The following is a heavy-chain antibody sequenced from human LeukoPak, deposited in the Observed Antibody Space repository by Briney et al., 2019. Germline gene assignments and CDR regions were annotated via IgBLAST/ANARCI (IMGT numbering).Heavy chain of an antibody. J-gene: IGHJ4*02. D-gene: IGHD4-17*01. Sequence: SETLSLTCTVSGGSISSYYWSWIRQPAGKGLEWIGRIYISGSGSTNYNPSLKSRVTMSVDTSKNQFSLKLSSVTAADTAVYYCARAGYGDSDFDYWGQGTLVTVSS. CDR1: GGSISSYY. CDR2: IYISGSGST. V-gene: IGHV4-4*07. CDR3: ARAGYGDSDFDY.